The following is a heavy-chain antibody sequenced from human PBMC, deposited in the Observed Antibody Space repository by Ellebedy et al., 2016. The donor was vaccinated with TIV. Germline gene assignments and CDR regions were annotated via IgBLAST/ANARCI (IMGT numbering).Heavy chain of an antibody. CDR1: GGSISSYY. J-gene: IGHJ3*02. D-gene: IGHD3-22*01. Sequence: SETLSLTXTVSGGSISSYYWSWIRQRAGKGLEWIGRIYTSGSTNYNPSLKSRVTMSVDTSKNQFSLKLSSVTAADTAVYYCARDNSYYYDEYAFDIWGQGTMVTVSS. CDR2: IYTSGST. CDR3: ARDNSYYYDEYAFDI. V-gene: IGHV4-4*07.